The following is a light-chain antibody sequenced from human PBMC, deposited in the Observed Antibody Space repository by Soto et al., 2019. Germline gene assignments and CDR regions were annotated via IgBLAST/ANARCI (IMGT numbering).Light chain of an antibody. CDR3: QQRSNWLT. Sequence: EIVLTQSPGTLSLSPGERATLSCRASQSVSSYLAWYQQKPGQAPRLLIYDASNRATGIPARFSGSGSGTDFTLTISSLEPEDFAVYYCQQRSNWLTFGPGTKVDI. CDR2: DAS. V-gene: IGKV3-11*01. J-gene: IGKJ3*01. CDR1: QSVSSY.